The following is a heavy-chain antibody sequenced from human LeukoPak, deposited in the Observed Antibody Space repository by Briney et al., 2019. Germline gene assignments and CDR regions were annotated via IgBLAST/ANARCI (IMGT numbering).Heavy chain of an antibody. CDR3: ARARGYSGYDLGDFDY. CDR1: GYTFTSYG. J-gene: IGHJ4*02. V-gene: IGHV1-18*01. Sequence: GASVKVSCKASGYTFTSYGISWVRQAPGQGLQWMGWISAYNGNTSYAQKLQGRVTMTTDTSTSTAYMELRSLRSDDTAAYYCARARGYSGYDLGDFDYWGQGTLVTVSS. D-gene: IGHD5-12*01. CDR2: ISAYNGNT.